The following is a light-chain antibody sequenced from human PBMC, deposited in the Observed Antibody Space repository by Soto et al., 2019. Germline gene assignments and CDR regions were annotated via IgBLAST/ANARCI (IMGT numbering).Light chain of an antibody. V-gene: IGKV1-33*01. J-gene: IGKJ4*01. CDR2: DAS. CDR3: QQYDILPLT. Sequence: DIQMTQSPSSLSASVGDRVTITCQASQDISNYLNWYQQKPGKAPKLLIYDASNLEAGVPSRFSGSGSGTDFSFTISSLQPQDVATYYCQQYDILPLTFGGGTKVEMK. CDR1: QDISNY.